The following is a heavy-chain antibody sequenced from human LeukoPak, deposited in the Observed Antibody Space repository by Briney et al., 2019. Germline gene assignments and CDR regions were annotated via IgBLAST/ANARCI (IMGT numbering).Heavy chain of an antibody. V-gene: IGHV1-2*02. Sequence: ASVKVSCKASGYTFTGYYMHWVRQAPGQGLEWMGWINPDGGGTNYAQKFQGRVTITADKSTSTAYMELSSLRSEDTAVYYCARDLGYYFDYWGQGTLVTVSS. CDR2: INPDGGGT. CDR3: ARDLGYYFDY. CDR1: GYTFTGYY. J-gene: IGHJ4*02.